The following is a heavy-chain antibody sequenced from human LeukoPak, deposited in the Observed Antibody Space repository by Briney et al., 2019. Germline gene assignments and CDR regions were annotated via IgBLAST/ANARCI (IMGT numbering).Heavy chain of an antibody. Sequence: VSVKVSCKMSAYSLTESYMHWVRQAPGKGLEWMGGFDFVNEETVYAQGFEGRLTMTEDTSTDTAYMELSSLTSDDTAVYYCATALSGYYPDYWGQGTLVTVSS. CDR3: ATALSGYYPDY. CDR1: AYSLTESY. CDR2: FDFVNEET. D-gene: IGHD3-22*01. V-gene: IGHV1-24*01. J-gene: IGHJ4*02.